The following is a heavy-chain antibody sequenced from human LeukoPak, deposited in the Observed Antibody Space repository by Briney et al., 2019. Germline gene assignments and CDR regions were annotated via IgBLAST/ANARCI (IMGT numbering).Heavy chain of an antibody. Sequence: GGSLRLSCAASGFTFTDYDLSWVRQGPGKGLEWVSGINWNGGSTGYADSVKGRFTISRDNAKNSLYLQMNSLRAEDTALYYCARGNYYDSSGYSGAFDIWGQGTMVIVSS. CDR2: INWNGGST. D-gene: IGHD3-22*01. CDR3: ARGNYYDSSGYSGAFDI. CDR1: GFTFTDYD. V-gene: IGHV3-20*04. J-gene: IGHJ3*02.